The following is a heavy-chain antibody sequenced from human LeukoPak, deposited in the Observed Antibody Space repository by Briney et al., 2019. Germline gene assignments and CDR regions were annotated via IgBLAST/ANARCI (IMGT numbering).Heavy chain of an antibody. V-gene: IGHV1-2*02. CDR2: INPNSGGT. D-gene: IGHD3-22*01. CDR1: GYTFTGYY. CDR3: ARVLDSSGNNWFDP. Sequence: ASVKVSCKASGYTFTGYYMHWVRQAPGQGLEWMGWINPNSGGTNYAQKFQGRVTMTRDTSISTAYMELSRLRSDDTAVYYCARVLDSSGNNWFDPWGQGTLVTVPS. J-gene: IGHJ5*02.